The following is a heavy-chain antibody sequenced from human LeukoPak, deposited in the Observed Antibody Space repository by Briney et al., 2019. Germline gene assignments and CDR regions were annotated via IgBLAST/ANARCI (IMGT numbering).Heavy chain of an antibody. D-gene: IGHD6-6*01. J-gene: IGHJ4*02. CDR1: GDSISSSGYY. Sequence: PSETLSLTCSVSGDSISSSGYYWGWIRQPPGKELEWIGSLYLGETTSYNPSLRGRVTISVDTSKNQFSLKLTSVTAADTAVYYCARLERSGKSSSLHYWGQGILVTVSS. V-gene: IGHV4-39*01. CDR2: LYLGETT. CDR3: ARLERSGKSSSLHY.